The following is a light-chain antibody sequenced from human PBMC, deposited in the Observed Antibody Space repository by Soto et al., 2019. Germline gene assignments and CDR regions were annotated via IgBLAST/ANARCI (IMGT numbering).Light chain of an antibody. CDR3: QQSYSTPYT. Sequence: EIQMTQSPSTLSASVGDRVTITCRASQSICSDLNWYQQKPGKAPKLLIYAASTWQSGVPARFSGSGSGTDFTLTISSLQPEDFATYYCQQSYSTPYTFGQGTKLEIK. CDR1: QSICSD. CDR2: AAS. V-gene: IGKV1-39*01. J-gene: IGKJ2*01.